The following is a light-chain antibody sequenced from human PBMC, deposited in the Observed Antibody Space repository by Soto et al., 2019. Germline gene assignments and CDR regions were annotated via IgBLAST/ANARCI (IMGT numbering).Light chain of an antibody. V-gene: IGKV3-20*01. CDR2: GAS. CDR3: QQYGKSPPWT. CDR1: QSVSFNF. Sequence: EIVLTQSPGTLSLSPGDRATLSCRASQSVSFNFLAWYQQKPGQAPRLLVYGASSRTTGSPDRFSGSGSGTDFALTISRLEPEDFAVYSWQQYGKSPPWTFAQGPKAEIQ. J-gene: IGKJ1*01.